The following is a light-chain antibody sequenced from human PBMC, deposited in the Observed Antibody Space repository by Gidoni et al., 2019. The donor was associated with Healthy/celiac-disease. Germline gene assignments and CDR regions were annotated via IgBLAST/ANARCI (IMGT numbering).Light chain of an antibody. CDR2: QDS. CDR1: KLGDKY. CDR3: QAWDSSTGV. V-gene: IGLV3-1*01. Sequence: SYELTQPPSVSVSPGQTASITCSGDKLGDKYACWYQQETGQSPVLVIYQDSKRPSGIPERFSGSNAGTTATLTISGTQAMDEADYYCQAWDSSTGVFGGGTKLTGL. J-gene: IGLJ2*01.